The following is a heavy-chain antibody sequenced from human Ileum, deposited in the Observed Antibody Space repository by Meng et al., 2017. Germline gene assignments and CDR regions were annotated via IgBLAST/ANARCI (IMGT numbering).Heavy chain of an antibody. J-gene: IGHJ4*02. CDR3: AREPPAAAGTGADY. Sequence: QVQLQESGPGMVKPSQTLSLTCTVSGGSISSGGYYWSWIRQHPGKGLEWIGYIYYSGTTYYNPSLKSRVTISVDTSKNQFSLKLSSVTAADTAVYYCAREPPAAAGTGADYWCQGTLVTVSS. CDR2: IYYSGTT. V-gene: IGHV4-31*03. CDR1: GGSISSGGYY. D-gene: IGHD6-13*01.